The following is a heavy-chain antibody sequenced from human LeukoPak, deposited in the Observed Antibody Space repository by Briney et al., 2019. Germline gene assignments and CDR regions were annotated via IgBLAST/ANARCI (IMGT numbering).Heavy chain of an antibody. V-gene: IGHV1-2*02. CDR3: ASGAIGGGAFDI. CDR1: GYTFTNYY. CDR2: INPDSGGT. D-gene: IGHD3-16*01. Sequence: GASVKVSCKASGYTFTNYYMHWVRRAPGEGLEWMGWINPDSGGTNYPQKFQGRVTITRDTSISTAYMDLSSLRSDDTAVYYCASGAIGGGAFDIWGQGTMVTVSS. J-gene: IGHJ3*02.